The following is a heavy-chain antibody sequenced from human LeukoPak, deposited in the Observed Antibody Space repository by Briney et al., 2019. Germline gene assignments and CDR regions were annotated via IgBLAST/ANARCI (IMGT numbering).Heavy chain of an antibody. CDR1: GDSISSYY. V-gene: IGHV4-4*08. CDR3: ARGQVPAARGYNWFDP. CDR2: INARGDT. Sequence: DPSETLSLTCTVSGDSISSYYWNWIRQPPGKGLEWIGEINARGDTNYNPSLKSRVTISVDTSKSQFSLRLTSIIAADTAFYYCARGQVPAARGYNWFDPWGQGTLVTVSS. J-gene: IGHJ5*02. D-gene: IGHD2-2*01.